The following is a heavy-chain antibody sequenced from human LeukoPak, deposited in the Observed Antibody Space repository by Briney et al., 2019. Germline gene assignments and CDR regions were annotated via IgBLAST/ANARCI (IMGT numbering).Heavy chain of an antibody. CDR3: ARPYYYDSSGYYPPDY. CDR2: ISYDGSNK. J-gene: IGHJ4*02. CDR1: GFTFSSYA. Sequence: PGRSLRLSCAASGFTFSSYAMHWVRQAPGKGLEWVAVISYDGSNKYYADSVKGRFTISRDNSKNTLYLQMNSLRAEDTAVYHCARPYYYDSSGYYPPDYWGQGTLVTVSS. D-gene: IGHD3-22*01. V-gene: IGHV3-30-3*01.